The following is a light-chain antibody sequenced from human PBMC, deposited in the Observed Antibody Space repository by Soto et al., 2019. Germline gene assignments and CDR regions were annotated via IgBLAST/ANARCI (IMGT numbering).Light chain of an antibody. J-gene: IGLJ1*01. CDR3: GSWDTSLSLCYV. V-gene: IGLV1-51*01. Sequence: QSVLTQPPSVSAAPGQNVTISCSGTSSNIGNNFVSWYQHLPGTAPKILIYDNVKRPSGIPDRFSGFKSGASATLGITGLQTGDEADYYCGSWDTSLSLCYVLGTGTQLTVL. CDR2: DNV. CDR1: SSNIGNNF.